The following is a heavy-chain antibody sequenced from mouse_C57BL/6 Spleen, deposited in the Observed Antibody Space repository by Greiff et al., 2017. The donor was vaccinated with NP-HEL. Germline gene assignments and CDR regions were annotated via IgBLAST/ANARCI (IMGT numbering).Heavy chain of an antibody. CDR3: ARRTAQAPFDY. J-gene: IGHJ2*01. Sequence: VQLQESGAELVRPGASVKLSCKASGYTFTDYYINWVKQRPGQGLEWIARIYPGSGNTYYNEKFKGKATLTAEKYSSTAYMQLSSLTSEDSAVYFCARRTAQAPFDYWGQGTTLTVSS. D-gene: IGHD3-2*02. CDR1: GYTFTDYY. CDR2: IYPGSGNT. V-gene: IGHV1-76*01.